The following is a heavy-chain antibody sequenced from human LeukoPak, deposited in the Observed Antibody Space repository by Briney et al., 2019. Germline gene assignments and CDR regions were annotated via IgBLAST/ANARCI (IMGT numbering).Heavy chain of an antibody. J-gene: IGHJ6*03. V-gene: IGHV1-24*01. CDR2: FDPEDGET. CDR1: GYTLTELS. CDR3: ATSTPNSSSSDYHYYMDV. Sequence: GASVKVSCKVSGYTLTELSMHWVRQAPGKGLEWMGGFDPEDGETIYAQKFQGRVTMTEDTSTDTAYMELSSLRSEDTAVYYCATSTPNSSSSDYHYYMDVWGKGTMVNVSS. D-gene: IGHD6-6*01.